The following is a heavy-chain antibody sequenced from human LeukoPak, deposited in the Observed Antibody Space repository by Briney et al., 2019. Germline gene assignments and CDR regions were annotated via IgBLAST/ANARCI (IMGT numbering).Heavy chain of an antibody. J-gene: IGHJ4*02. V-gene: IGHV4-59*01. Sequence: SETLSLTCTVSGGSISSYYWSWIRQPPGKGLEWIGYSYYSGSTNYNPSLKSRVTISVDTSKNQFSLKLSSVTAADTAVYYCARVPTTVTFYYFDYWGQGTLVTVSS. CDR1: GGSISSYY. CDR2: SYYSGST. D-gene: IGHD4-11*01. CDR3: ARVPTTVTFYYFDY.